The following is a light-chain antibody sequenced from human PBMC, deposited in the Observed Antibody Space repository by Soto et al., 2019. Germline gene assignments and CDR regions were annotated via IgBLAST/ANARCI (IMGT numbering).Light chain of an antibody. J-gene: IGKJ1*01. Sequence: EIVMTQSPATLSVSPGERATLSCRANQSVSINLAWYQQKPGQAPRVLIYGASTRATGIPARFSGSGSGTEFTLTISSLQSEDFAFYYCQQYNNWPSWTFGQGTKVEIK. CDR1: QSVSIN. V-gene: IGKV3-15*01. CDR3: QQYNNWPSWT. CDR2: GAS.